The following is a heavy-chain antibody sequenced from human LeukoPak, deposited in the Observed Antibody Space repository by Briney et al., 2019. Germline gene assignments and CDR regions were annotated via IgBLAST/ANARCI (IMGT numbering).Heavy chain of an antibody. V-gene: IGHV1-18*01. D-gene: IGHD2-15*01. CDR2: ISAYNGNT. J-gene: IGHJ4*02. CDR3: ARDTGCSGGSCYYPMIFDY. CDR1: GYTFTSYD. Sequence: ASVKVSCKASGYTFTSYDINWVRQATGQGLEWMGWISAYNGNTNYAQKLQGRVTMTTDTSTSTAYMELRSLRSDDTALYYCARDTGCSGGSCYYPMIFDYWGQGTLVTVSS.